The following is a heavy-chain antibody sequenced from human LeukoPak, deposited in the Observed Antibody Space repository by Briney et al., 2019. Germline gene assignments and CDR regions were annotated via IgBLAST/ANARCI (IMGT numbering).Heavy chain of an antibody. CDR1: GYTFTSYG. CDR3: ARSPKSIAVAGTGFDY. CDR2: IRAYNGNT. V-gene: IGHV1-18*01. J-gene: IGHJ4*02. D-gene: IGHD6-19*01. Sequence: ASVKVSCKASGYTFTSYGISWVRQAPGQGLEWMGWIRAYNGNTNYAQKLQGRVTMTTDTSTSTAYMELRSLRSDDTAVYYCARSPKSIAVAGTGFDYWGQGTLVTVSS.